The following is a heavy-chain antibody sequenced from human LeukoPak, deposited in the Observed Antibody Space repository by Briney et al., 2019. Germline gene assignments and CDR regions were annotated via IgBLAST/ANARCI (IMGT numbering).Heavy chain of an antibody. CDR3: ARGLFGELTYYYYYGMDV. V-gene: IGHV1-8*01. J-gene: IGHJ6*02. CDR1: GYTFTSYD. D-gene: IGHD3-10*01. Sequence: VSVKVSCKASGYTFTSYDINWVRQATGQGLEWMGWMNPNSGNTGYAQKFQGRVTMTRNTSISTAYMELSSLRSEDTAVYYCARGLFGELTYYYYYGMDVWGQGTTVTVSS. CDR2: MNPNSGNT.